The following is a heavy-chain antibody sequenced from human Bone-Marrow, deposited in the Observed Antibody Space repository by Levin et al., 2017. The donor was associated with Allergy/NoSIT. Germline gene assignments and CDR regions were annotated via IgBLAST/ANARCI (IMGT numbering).Heavy chain of an antibody. V-gene: IGHV5-51*01. CDR3: ARKKVEGYDLHNWFDP. Sequence: PGESLKISCKASGYSFTTYWIAWVRQMPGRGLEWVGIIYPGDSDTRYSPSFQGQVTVSVDKSINTAYLQWNSLEASDSAMYYCARKKVEGYDLHNWFDPWGQGTLVTVSP. D-gene: IGHD3-3*01. CDR1: GYSFTTYW. CDR2: IYPGDSDT. J-gene: IGHJ5*02.